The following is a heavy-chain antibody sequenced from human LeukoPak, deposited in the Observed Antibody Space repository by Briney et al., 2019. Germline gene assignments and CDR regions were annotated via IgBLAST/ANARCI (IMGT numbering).Heavy chain of an antibody. J-gene: IGHJ2*01. D-gene: IGHD6-13*01. CDR1: GGSISSGGYY. V-gene: IGHV4-31*03. CDR3: ASFIAAAGDWYFDL. CDR2: IYYSGST. Sequence: SETLSLTCTVSGGSISSGGYYWSWIRQHPGKGLEWIGYIYYSGSTYYNPSLKSRVTISVDTSKNLFSLKLSSVTAADTAVYYCASFIAAAGDWYFDLWGRGTLVTVSS.